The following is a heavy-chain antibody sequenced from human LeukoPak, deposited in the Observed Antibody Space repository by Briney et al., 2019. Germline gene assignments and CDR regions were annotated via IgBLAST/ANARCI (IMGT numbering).Heavy chain of an antibody. CDR3: TADMPASSRAADY. CDR1: GFTFSDAW. V-gene: IGHV3-15*01. CDR2: IKSKTDGGKT. Sequence: GGSLRLSCAASGFTFSDAWMSWVRRAPGMGLEWVGRIKSKTDGGKTGYSAPVKGRFTISRDDSKNTLYLQMNGLKTEDTAVYYCTADMPASSRAADYWGQGTLVTVSS. D-gene: IGHD2-15*01. J-gene: IGHJ4*02.